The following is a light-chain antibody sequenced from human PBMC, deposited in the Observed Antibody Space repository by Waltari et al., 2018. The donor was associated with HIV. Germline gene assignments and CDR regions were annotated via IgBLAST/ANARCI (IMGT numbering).Light chain of an antibody. CDR2: GAS. V-gene: IGKV3-15*01. CDR3: QQYNSWPPAWT. CDR1: HSVSSN. Sequence: EVVMTHYPATRFVSPWDRATLTCRASHSVSSNLAWYQQKPGQAPRLLIFGASTRATGIPARFSGSESGTEFTLTISFLQSEDFAVYYCQQYNSWPPAWTFGQGTNVEIK. J-gene: IGKJ1*01.